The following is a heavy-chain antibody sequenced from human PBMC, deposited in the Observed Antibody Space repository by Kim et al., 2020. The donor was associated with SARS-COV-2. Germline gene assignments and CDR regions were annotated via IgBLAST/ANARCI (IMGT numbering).Heavy chain of an antibody. V-gene: IGHV3-23*01. CDR3: AKDSSGWRGHYFDY. D-gene: IGHD6-19*01. CDR1: GFTFSSFV. Sequence: GGSLRLSCEASGFTFSSFVMNWVRQAPGKGLEWVSGISGSGANTYYADSVKGRFIISRDSSKNTLFLQMNSLRVEDTAVYFCAKDSSGWRGHYFDYWGQGILVTVSS. CDR2: ISGSGANT. J-gene: IGHJ4*02.